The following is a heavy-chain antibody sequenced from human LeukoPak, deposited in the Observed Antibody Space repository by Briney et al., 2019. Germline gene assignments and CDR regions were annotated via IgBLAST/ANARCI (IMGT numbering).Heavy chain of an antibody. V-gene: IGHV3-23*01. D-gene: IGHD3-9*01. CDR2: ISGSGGST. Sequence: PGGSLRLSCVASGFTSSSYAMSWVRQAPGKGLEWVSAISGSGGSTYYADSVKGRFTISRGNSKNTLFLQMNSLRAEDTAVYYCAKDPYAILTGYRYYFDYWGQGTLVTVSS. CDR1: GFTSSSYA. J-gene: IGHJ4*02. CDR3: AKDPYAILTGYRYYFDY.